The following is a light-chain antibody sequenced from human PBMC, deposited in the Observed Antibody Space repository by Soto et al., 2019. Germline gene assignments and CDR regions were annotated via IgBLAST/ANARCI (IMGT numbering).Light chain of an antibody. J-gene: IGKJ2*01. V-gene: IGKV3-11*01. CDR3: QQRNAWPRNT. CDR2: DIS. Sequence: EIVLTQFPATLSLSPGDRATLSCRASQSVPSYLAWYQQKPGQAPRLVVYDISNRATGIPARFTGSGFGTDFTLAISSLAPEDSAVYYCQQRNAWPRNTFGQGTKLEI. CDR1: QSVPSY.